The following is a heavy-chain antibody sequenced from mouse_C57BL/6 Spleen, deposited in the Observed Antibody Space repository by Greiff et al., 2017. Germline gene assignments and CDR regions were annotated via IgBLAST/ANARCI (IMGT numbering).Heavy chain of an antibody. J-gene: IGHJ2*01. CDR1: GYTFTSYW. V-gene: IGHV1-69*01. CDR3: PRRGFYYGSSRLYFDY. CDR2: IDPSDSYT. D-gene: IGHD1-1*01. Sequence: QVQLQQPGAELVMPGASVKLSCKASGYTFTSYWMHWVKQRPGQGLEWIGEIDPSDSYTNYNQKFKGKSTLTVDKSSSTAYMQLSSLTSEDSAVYYCPRRGFYYGSSRLYFDYWGQGTTLTVSS.